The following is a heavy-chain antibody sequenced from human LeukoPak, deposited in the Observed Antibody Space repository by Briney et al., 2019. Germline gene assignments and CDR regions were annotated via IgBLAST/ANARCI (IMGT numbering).Heavy chain of an antibody. CDR3: VRDRPHNWFDP. V-gene: IGHV1-2*02. Sequence: ASVKVSCKASGYTFTGYYIHWVRQAPGQGLEWKGLIKPNSGDTKYAQKFQGGVTMTRDTSITTAYMELSSLRSDDTALYYCVRDRPHNWFDPWGQGTLVTVSS. J-gene: IGHJ5*02. CDR1: GYTFTGYY. CDR2: IKPNSGDT.